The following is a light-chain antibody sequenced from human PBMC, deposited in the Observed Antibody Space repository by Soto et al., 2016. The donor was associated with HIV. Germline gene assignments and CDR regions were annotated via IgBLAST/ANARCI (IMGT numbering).Light chain of an antibody. Sequence: DIQMTQSPSAMSASVGDTVTITCRASQGINYYLAWFQQKPGKVPKLLIYAASTLQSGVPSRFSGSGSGTEFTLTISSLQPEDFATYYCQQLNSYPTFGPGTKVDIK. CDR2: AAS. CDR1: QGINYY. V-gene: IGKV1-17*03. CDR3: QQLNSYPT. J-gene: IGKJ3*01.